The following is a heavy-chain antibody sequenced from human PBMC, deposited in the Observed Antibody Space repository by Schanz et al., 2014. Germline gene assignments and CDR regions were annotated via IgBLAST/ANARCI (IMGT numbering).Heavy chain of an antibody. J-gene: IGHJ4*02. CDR1: GYSFSTYA. Sequence: QVHLVQSESELKNPGASVKVSCKTSGYSFSTYAMNWVRQAPGQGLEWMGWINTKTGNPTYAQGFTGRFVFSLDTSVSTTHLQLTNLKADETAVSYCARGYCAGTSCPIFDYWGQGTLVTVSS. V-gene: IGHV7-4-1*02. CDR3: ARGYCAGTSCPIFDY. CDR2: INTKTGNP. D-gene: IGHD2-2*01.